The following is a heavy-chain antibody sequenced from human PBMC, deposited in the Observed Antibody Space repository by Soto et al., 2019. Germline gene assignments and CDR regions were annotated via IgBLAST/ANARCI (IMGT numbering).Heavy chain of an antibody. CDR1: GYTFTNYG. V-gene: IGHV1-18*04. CDR2: INADYGNT. J-gene: IGHJ5*02. CDR3: ARDLGYCRSGTCYREWFDP. Sequence: ASVKVSCTASGYTFTNYGITWVRQAPGQGLEWMGWINADYGNTNYEQKFQGRVTMTTDTSTNTAYMELRSLRSDDTAVYYCARDLGYCRSGTCYREWFDPWGQGTLVTVSS. D-gene: IGHD2-15*01.